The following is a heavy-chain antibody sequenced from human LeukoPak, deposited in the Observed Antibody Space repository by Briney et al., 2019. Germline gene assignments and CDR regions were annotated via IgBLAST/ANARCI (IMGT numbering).Heavy chain of an antibody. D-gene: IGHD5-18*01. CDR2: IYYSGST. CDR3: ARHTFGYQGGAFDI. J-gene: IGHJ3*02. V-gene: IGHV4-59*08. CDR1: GGSISSYY. Sequence: SETLSLTCTVSGGSISSYYWSWIRQPPGKGLEWIGYIYYSGSTNYNPSLKSRVTISVDTSKNQFSPRLSSVTAADTAVYYCARHTFGYQGGAFDIWGQGTMVTVSS.